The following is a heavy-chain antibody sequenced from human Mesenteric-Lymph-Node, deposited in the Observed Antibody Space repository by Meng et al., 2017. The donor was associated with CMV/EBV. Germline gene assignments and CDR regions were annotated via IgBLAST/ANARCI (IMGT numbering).Heavy chain of an antibody. CDR2: INPNNGDI. CDR3: ARDLRDTYEQAAYY. J-gene: IGHJ4*02. Sequence: ASVKVSCKASGYTFTDYYMHWVRQAPGQGLEWMGWINPNNGDINYAQKFQGRVSMTRDTSISTAYMELSRLRSDDTAVYYCARDLRDTYEQAAYYWGQGTLVTVSS. D-gene: IGHD5-12*01. CDR1: GYTFTDYY. V-gene: IGHV1-2*02.